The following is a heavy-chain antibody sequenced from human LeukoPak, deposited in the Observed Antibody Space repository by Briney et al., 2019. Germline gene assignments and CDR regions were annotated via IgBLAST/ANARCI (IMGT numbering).Heavy chain of an antibody. D-gene: IGHD3-10*01. J-gene: IGHJ5*02. CDR3: ARVRLHYGWFDP. V-gene: IGHV3-30*04. CDR1: GFTFSTYA. Sequence: GGSLRLSCAASGFTFSTYAMHWVRQAPGKGLEWVAVISNDGSNKYYADSVKGRFTISRDNSKNTLYLQMISLRAEDTAVYYCARVRLHYGWFDPLGQGTLVTVSS. CDR2: ISNDGSNK.